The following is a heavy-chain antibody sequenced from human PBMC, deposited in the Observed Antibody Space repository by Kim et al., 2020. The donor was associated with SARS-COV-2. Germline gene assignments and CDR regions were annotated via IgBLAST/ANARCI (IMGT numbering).Heavy chain of an antibody. CDR1: GYTFTSYD. J-gene: IGHJ3*02. CDR3: AREKGSETWDAFDI. V-gene: IGHV1-8*01. Sequence: ASVKVSCKASGYTFTSYDINWVRQATGQGLEWMGWMNPSSGNTGYAQKFQGRVTMTRNTSISTAYMELSSLRSEDTAVYYCAREKGSETWDAFDIWGQGTMVTVSS. CDR2: MNPSSGNT.